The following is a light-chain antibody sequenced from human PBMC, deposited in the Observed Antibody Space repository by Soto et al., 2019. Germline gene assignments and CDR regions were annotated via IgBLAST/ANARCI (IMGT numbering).Light chain of an antibody. V-gene: IGKV1-5*03. J-gene: IGKJ5*01. CDR1: QSISSW. CDR2: KAS. CDR3: QQRNNWHPIT. Sequence: IEMTQVPSTRSASVGDKVTITCRASQSISSWLAWYQQKPGKATKLLIYKASTLESGVPSNFSGSGSETEFTLSLSSLQPEDFADYYCQQRNNWHPITFGQGTRLEIK.